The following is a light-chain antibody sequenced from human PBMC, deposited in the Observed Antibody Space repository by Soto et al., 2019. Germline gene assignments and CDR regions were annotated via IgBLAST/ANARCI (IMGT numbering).Light chain of an antibody. Sequence: QSALTQPPSVSGAPGQRVTISCTGRSSNIGAGYDVHWYQQLPGTAPKLLMFGDNNRPSGVPDRFSGSKSVTSASLAITGLQAEDEADYYCQSYDSSLSGYVFGAGTKLTVL. V-gene: IGLV1-40*01. CDR3: QSYDSSLSGYV. J-gene: IGLJ1*01. CDR1: SSNIGAGYD. CDR2: GDN.